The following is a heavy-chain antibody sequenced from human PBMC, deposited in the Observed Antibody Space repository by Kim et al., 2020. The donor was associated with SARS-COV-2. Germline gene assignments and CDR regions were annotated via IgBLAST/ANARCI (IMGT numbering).Heavy chain of an antibody. J-gene: IGHJ3*01. D-gene: IGHD3-22*01. V-gene: IGHV3-33*05. Sequence: GGSLRLSCAASGFTFSSYGMHWVRQAPGKGLEWVAVISYDGSNKYYADSVKGRFTISRDNSKNTLYLQMNSLRAEDTAVYYCASGTYHYDSSGYLSWGQG. CDR3: ASGTYHYDSSGYLS. CDR1: GFTFSSYG. CDR2: ISYDGSNK.